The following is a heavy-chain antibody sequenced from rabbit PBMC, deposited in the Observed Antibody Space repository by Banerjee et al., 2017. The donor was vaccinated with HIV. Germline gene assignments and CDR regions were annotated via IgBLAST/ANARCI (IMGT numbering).Heavy chain of an antibody. Sequence: QQQLEESGGGLVKPGGTLTLTCKASGIDFRSYYYMCWVRQAPGKGLEWIGCIYTSSGSTYYASWAKGRFTISKTSSTTVTLQMTSLTAADTATYFCARYSYDDYGDGNLWGQGTLVTVS. V-gene: IGHV1S45*01. CDR1: GIDFRSYYY. J-gene: IGHJ4*01. D-gene: IGHD2-1*01. CDR2: IYTSSGST. CDR3: ARYSYDDYGDGNL.